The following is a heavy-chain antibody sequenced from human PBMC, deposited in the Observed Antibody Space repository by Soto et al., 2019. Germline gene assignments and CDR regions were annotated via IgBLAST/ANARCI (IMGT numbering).Heavy chain of an antibody. CDR2: INKDGSQG. CDR3: AKDADGYEM. CDR1: GFTFSSTW. Sequence: GGSLRLSCVASGFTFSSTWMSWLRQAPGEGLEWVANINKDGSQGYYVGSVKGRFTISRDNAENSLFLQMSSLKVEDTAVYYCAKDADGYEMWGQGTQVTVSS. J-gene: IGHJ4*02. D-gene: IGHD5-12*01. V-gene: IGHV3-7*01.